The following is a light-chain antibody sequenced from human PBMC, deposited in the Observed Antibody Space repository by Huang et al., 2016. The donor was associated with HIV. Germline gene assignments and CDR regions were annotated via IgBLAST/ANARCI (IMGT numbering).Light chain of an antibody. Sequence: DVVMTQSPESLSVSPGERATINCRSSQRLLYGLNNKNYLAWFQQKPGRPPKLLIYWASTRESGVPDRFSGSGAGTDFTLTINNRQPEDVAHYYCQQYYKIPQTFGQGTTVEIK. CDR1: QRLLYGLNNKNY. CDR2: WAS. V-gene: IGKV4-1*01. J-gene: IGKJ1*01. CDR3: QQYYKIPQT.